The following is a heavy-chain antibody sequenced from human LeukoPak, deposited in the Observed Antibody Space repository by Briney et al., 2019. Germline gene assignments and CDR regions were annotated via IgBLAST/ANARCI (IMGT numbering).Heavy chain of an antibody. CDR3: ARGASGYYDSSGYLFDY. CDR1: GFTFSSYW. V-gene: IGHV3-74*01. Sequence: GGSLGLSCAASGFTFSSYWMHWVRQAPGKGLVWVSRINSDGSSTSYADSVKGRFTISRDNAKNTLYLQMNSLRAEDTAVYYCARGASGYYDSSGYLFDYWGQGTLVTVSS. J-gene: IGHJ4*02. D-gene: IGHD3-22*01. CDR2: INSDGSST.